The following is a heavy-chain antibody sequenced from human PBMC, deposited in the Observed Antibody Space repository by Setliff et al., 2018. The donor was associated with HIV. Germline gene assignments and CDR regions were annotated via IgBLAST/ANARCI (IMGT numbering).Heavy chain of an antibody. D-gene: IGHD1-26*01. J-gene: IGHJ4*02. V-gene: IGHV1-69*13. CDR1: GGTFSSYA. CDR2: IIPIFGTA. CDR3: ASGSHGEGATDY. Sequence: ASVKVSCKASGGTFSSYAISWVRQAPRQGLEWMGGIIPIFGTANYAQKFQGRATITADESTNTAYMELSSLRSEDTAVYYCASGSHGEGATDYWGLGTLVTVSS.